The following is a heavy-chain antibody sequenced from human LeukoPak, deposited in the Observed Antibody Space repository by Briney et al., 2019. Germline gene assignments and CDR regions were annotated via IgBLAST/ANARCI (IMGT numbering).Heavy chain of an antibody. CDR1: GGSIRSYY. CDR3: ARAGYYYDSSGYSYTVYYYYYMDV. J-gene: IGHJ6*03. Sequence: PSETLSLTCTVSGGSIRSYYWSWIRQPPGKGLEWIGYIYYSGSTNSNPSLKSRVTISVDTSKNQFSLKLSSVTAADTAVYYCARAGYYYDSSGYSYTVYYYYYMDVWGKGTTVTVSS. V-gene: IGHV4-59*12. CDR2: IYYSGST. D-gene: IGHD3-22*01.